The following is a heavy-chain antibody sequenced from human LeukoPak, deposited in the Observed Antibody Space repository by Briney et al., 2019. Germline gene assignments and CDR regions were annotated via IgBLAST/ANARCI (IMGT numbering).Heavy chain of an antibody. CDR2: IYYSGST. CDR3: ARLGYCSSTSCYLWRQTHPGAFDP. CDR1: GGSISGSSYY. V-gene: IGHV4-61*05. D-gene: IGHD2-2*01. Sequence: SETLSLTCTVSGGSISGSSYYWGWIRQPPGKGLEWIGYIYYSGSTYYNPSLRSRVTISVDTSKNQFSLKLSSVTAADTAVYYCARLGYCSSTSCYLWRQTHPGAFDPWGQGTLVTVSS. J-gene: IGHJ5*02.